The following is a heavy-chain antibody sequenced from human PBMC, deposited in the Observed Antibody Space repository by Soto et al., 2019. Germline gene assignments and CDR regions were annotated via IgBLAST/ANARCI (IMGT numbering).Heavy chain of an antibody. Sequence: SRAASGDTFRIYAMTLVFKTKGKGLEWVSAISGSCGSTYYADSVKGRFTISRDNSKNTLYLQMNSLRAEDTAVYYCAHYGSGSYLDYYYGMEVWGQGTTDTVSS. CDR2: ISGSCGST. V-gene: IGHV3-23*01. J-gene: IGHJ6*01. CDR3: AHYGSGSYLDYYYGMEV. D-gene: IGHD3-10*01. CDR1: GDTFRIYA.